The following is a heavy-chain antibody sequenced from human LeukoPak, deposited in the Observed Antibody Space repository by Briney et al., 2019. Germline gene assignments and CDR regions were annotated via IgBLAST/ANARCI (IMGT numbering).Heavy chain of an antibody. J-gene: IGHJ6*03. CDR2: IYYSGST. D-gene: IGHD3-10*01. Sequence: SETLSLTCTVSGGSISSSSYYWGWIRQPPGKGLEWIGSIYYSGSTYSNPSLQSRVTISVDTSKNQFSLKLSSVTAADTAVYYCARTYGSGSYYPGHLADYYMDVWGKGTTVTISS. CDR1: GGSISSSSYY. CDR3: ARTYGSGSYYPGHLADYYMDV. V-gene: IGHV4-39*07.